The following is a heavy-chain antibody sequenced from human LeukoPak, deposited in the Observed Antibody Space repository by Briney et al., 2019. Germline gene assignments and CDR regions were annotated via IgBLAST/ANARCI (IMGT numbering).Heavy chain of an antibody. CDR3: AKDHGA. CDR2: ISGSGDST. J-gene: IGHJ5*02. CDR1: GFTFSNYA. Sequence: GGSLRLSCAASGFTFSNYAMSWVRQAPGKGLEWVSAISGSGDSTYYANSVKGLFTISRNNSKNTLYLQMNSLRAEDTALYYCAKDHGAWGQGTLVTVSS. V-gene: IGHV3-23*01. D-gene: IGHD3-16*01.